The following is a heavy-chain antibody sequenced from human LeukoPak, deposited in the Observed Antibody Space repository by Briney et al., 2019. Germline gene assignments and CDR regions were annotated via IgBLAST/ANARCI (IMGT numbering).Heavy chain of an antibody. D-gene: IGHD3-10*01. CDR1: GGSISSYY. V-gene: IGHV4-4*07. CDR3: ARDLTMVRGVTEEYYFDY. Sequence: SETLSLTCTVSGGSISSYYWSWIRQPAGKGLGWIGRIYTSGSTNYNPSLKSRVTMSVDTSKNQFSLKLSSVTAADTAVYYCARDLTMVRGVTEEYYFDYWGQGTLVTVSS. J-gene: IGHJ4*02. CDR2: IYTSGST.